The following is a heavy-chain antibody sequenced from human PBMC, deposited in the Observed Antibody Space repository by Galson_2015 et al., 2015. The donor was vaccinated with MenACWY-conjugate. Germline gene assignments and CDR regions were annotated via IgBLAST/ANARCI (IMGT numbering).Heavy chain of an antibody. D-gene: IGHD6-19*01. CDR3: ASQGIAVAGVIDY. V-gene: IGHV6-1*01. Sequence: CAISGDSVPSNSAAWNWIRQSPSRGLEWLGRTYYRSKWYKYYAASVKSRMTINVDTSKNQFSLQLNSVTPEDTAMYYCASQGIAVAGVIDYWGQGILVTVSS. CDR1: GDSVPSNSAA. J-gene: IGHJ4*02. CDR2: TYYRSKWYK.